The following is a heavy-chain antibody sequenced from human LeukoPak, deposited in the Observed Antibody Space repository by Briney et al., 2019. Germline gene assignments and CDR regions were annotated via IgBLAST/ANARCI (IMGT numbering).Heavy chain of an antibody. Sequence: PSETLSLTCAVYGGSFSGYYWSWIRQPPGKGLEWIGEINHSGSTNYNPSLKSRVTISVDTPKNQFSLKLSSVTAADTAVYYCARGGQQLSYWGQGTLVTVSS. V-gene: IGHV4-34*01. CDR3: ARGGQQLSY. CDR1: GGSFSGYY. CDR2: INHSGST. D-gene: IGHD6-13*01. J-gene: IGHJ4*02.